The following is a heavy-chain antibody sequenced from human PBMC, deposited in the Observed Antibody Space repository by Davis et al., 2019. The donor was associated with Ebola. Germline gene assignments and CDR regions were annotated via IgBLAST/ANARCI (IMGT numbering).Heavy chain of an antibody. Sequence: SGPTLAQPTQPLTLTCTFSGFSLPPRGVSVGWIRQPPGKALEWLALIYWDDDKRYSPSLKSRLTITKDTSKNLVVLTMTNMDPVDTATYYCARNYLDYWGQGTLVTVSS. CDR2: IYWDDDK. CDR3: ARNYLDY. V-gene: IGHV2-5*02. J-gene: IGHJ4*02. CDR1: GFSLPPRGVS.